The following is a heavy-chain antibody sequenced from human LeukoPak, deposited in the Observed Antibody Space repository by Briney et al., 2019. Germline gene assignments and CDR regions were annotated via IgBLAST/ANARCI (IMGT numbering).Heavy chain of an antibody. J-gene: IGHJ4*02. V-gene: IGHV3-21*01. D-gene: IGHD3-22*01. CDR3: ARERALGYYYDSS. Sequence: GGSLRFSCAASGFTFSSYSMNWVRQAPGKGLEWVSSISSSSSYIYYADSVKGRFTISRGNAKNSLYLQMNSLRAEDTAVYYCARERALGYYYDSSWGQGTLVTVSS. CDR2: ISSSSSYI. CDR1: GFTFSSYS.